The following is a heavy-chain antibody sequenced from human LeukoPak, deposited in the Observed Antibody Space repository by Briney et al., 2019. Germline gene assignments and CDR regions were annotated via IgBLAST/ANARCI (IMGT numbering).Heavy chain of an antibody. CDR1: GFTFSSYA. D-gene: IGHD1-26*01. J-gene: IGHJ4*02. Sequence: GGSLRLSCAASGFTFSSYAMSWVRQAPGKGLEWVSAISSSGGGTYYADSVKGRFTISRDNSKNTLYLHMNSLRAEDTAVYYCAKDSVLSGATRLNYFDYWGQGTLVTVSS. CDR2: ISSSGGGT. CDR3: AKDSVLSGATRLNYFDY. V-gene: IGHV3-23*01.